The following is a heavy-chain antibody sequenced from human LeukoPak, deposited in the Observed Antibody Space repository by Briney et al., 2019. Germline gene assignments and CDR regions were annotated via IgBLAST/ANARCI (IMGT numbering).Heavy chain of an antibody. J-gene: IGHJ4*02. V-gene: IGHV3-23*01. Sequence: GGSLRLSCAASGFTFSSYAMSWVRQAPGKGLEWVSVISGSGGSTYYADSVKGRFTISRDNSKNTLYLQMNSLRAEDTAVYYCAKVRYDSSGYQSPYFDYWGQGIWSPSPQ. CDR1: GFTFSSYA. CDR2: ISGSGGST. D-gene: IGHD3-22*01. CDR3: AKVRYDSSGYQSPYFDY.